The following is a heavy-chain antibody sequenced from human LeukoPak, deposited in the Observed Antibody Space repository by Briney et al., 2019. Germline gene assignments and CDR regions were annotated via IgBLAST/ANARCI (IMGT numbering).Heavy chain of an antibody. CDR3: ARVFTMVRGVKGFDP. CDR2: ISAYNGNT. Sequence: ASVKVSCTASGYTFTSYGIGWVRQAPGQGLEWSGWISAYNGNTNYAQKLQGRVTMTTDTSTSTAYMELRSPRSDDTAVYYCARVFTMVRGVKGFDPWGQGTLVTVSS. CDR1: GYTFTSYG. J-gene: IGHJ5*02. V-gene: IGHV1-18*01. D-gene: IGHD3-10*01.